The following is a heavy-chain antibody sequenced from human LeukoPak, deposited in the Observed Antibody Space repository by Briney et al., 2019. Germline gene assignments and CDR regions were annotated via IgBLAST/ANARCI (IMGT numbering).Heavy chain of an antibody. Sequence: SQTLSLTCSSAGSSVSSDSSAWNWFRQSPSRGLEWLGRTYCRCRSYYDYAVSVRSRITINPDTSKNQCFLQLTSVTCEGTGVYYCARGGHIEYWGQGTMVTVSS. CDR2: TYCRCRSYY. CDR1: GSSVSSDSSA. J-gene: IGHJ4*02. D-gene: IGHD6-25*01. CDR3: ARGGHIEY. V-gene: IGHV6-1*01.